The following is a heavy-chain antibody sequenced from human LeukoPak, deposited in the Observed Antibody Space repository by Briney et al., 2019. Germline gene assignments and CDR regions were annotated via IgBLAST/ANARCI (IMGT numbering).Heavy chain of an antibody. CDR3: ARGEYSSSWYYPAY. CDR2: ISSSGSTI. CDR1: GFTFSSYE. Sequence: GGSLRLSCAASGFTFSSYEMNWVRQAPGKGLEWVSYISSSGSTIYYADSVKGRFTISRDNAKNSLYLQMNSLRAEDTAVYYCARGEYSSSWYYPAYWGQGTLVTVSS. D-gene: IGHD6-13*01. V-gene: IGHV3-48*03. J-gene: IGHJ4*02.